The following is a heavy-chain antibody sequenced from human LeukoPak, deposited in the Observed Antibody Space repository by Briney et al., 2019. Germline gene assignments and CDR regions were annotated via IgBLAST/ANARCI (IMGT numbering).Heavy chain of an antibody. V-gene: IGHV3-23*01. J-gene: IGHJ4*02. CDR2: LTNSGGSGGVT. D-gene: IGHD3-22*01. CDR1: GFKFSDCG. Sequence: GGSLRLSCAASGFKFSDCGMHWIRQAPGKGLEWVSALTNSGGSGGVTYYADSVKGRFIISRDNSKSTLYLQLSSLRAEDTAVYYCAKAMSTDHYDSRGFYRVDFDSWGQGTLVTVSS. CDR3: AKAMSTDHYDSRGFYRVDFDS.